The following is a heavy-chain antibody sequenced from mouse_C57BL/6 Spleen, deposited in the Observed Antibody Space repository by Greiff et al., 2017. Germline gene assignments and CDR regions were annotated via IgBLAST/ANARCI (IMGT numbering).Heavy chain of an antibody. CDR1: GYTFTSYW. CDR3: AREGYYGSSYYFDY. J-gene: IGHJ2*01. CDR2: IHPNSGST. D-gene: IGHD1-1*01. V-gene: IGHV1-64*01. Sequence: QVQLQQPGAELVKPGASVKLSCKASGYTFTSYWMHWVKQRPGQGLEWIGMIHPNSGSTNYNEKFKSKATLTVDKSSSTAYMQRSSLTSEDSAVYYCAREGYYGSSYYFDYWGQGTTLTVSS.